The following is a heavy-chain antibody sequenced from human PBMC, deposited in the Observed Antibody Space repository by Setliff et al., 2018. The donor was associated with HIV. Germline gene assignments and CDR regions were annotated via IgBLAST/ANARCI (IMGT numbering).Heavy chain of an antibody. CDR3: ARAPYSSSSYFDY. Sequence: GGSLRLSCAASGFIFSSHWMSWVRQTAGKGLEWVANINQDGTEKYYLDSVKGRFTISRDNTKKSLFLQMSSLRAEDTAVYYCARAPYSSSSYFDYWGQGTLVTVSS. V-gene: IGHV3-7*01. CDR2: INQDGTEK. D-gene: IGHD6-6*01. CDR1: GFIFSSHW. J-gene: IGHJ4*02.